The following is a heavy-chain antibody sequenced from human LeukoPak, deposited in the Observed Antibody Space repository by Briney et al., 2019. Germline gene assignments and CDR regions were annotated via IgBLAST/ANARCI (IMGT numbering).Heavy chain of an antibody. Sequence: GASVKVSCKASGYTFTSYAMHWVRQAPGQRLEWMGWSNAGNGNTKYSQEFQGRVTITRVTSASTAYMELSSLRSEDMAVYYCARGKYSSGWWFDYWGQGTLVTVSS. D-gene: IGHD6-19*01. V-gene: IGHV1-3*02. J-gene: IGHJ4*02. CDR1: GYTFTSYA. CDR2: SNAGNGNT. CDR3: ARGKYSSGWWFDY.